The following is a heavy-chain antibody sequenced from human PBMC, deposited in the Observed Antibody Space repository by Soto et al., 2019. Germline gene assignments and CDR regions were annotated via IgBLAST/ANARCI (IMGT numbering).Heavy chain of an antibody. CDR2: IFYSGSA. CDR3: AGRTSLTSVEIFSGGLSGYNWVDP. D-gene: IGHD3-3*01. Sequence: ASETLSLTCSVSGGSISNPIYYWAWIRQPPGKGLDWIGSIFYSGSAYYNPSLKSRVTMPVDTSQNQFSLKLSSVTAADTAVYYCAGRTSLTSVEIFSGGLSGYNWVDPWGRGTLVTVSS. CDR1: GGSISNPIYY. J-gene: IGHJ5*01. V-gene: IGHV4-39*01.